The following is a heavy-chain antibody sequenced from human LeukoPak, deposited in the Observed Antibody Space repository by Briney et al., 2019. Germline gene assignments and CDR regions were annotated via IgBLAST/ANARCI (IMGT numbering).Heavy chain of an antibody. D-gene: IGHD2-2*02. V-gene: IGHV3-7*01. CDR2: IKPDGSEK. Sequence: PGGSLRLSCADAGITLSSNWMSWVRQAPGKGLEWVANIKPDGSEKYYVDSVKGRFTISRDNAKNSLYLQMNSLRAEDSAVYYCARDGCTSTSCYTRGDVWGKGTMVTVSS. J-gene: IGHJ6*03. CDR3: ARDGCTSTSCYTRGDV. CDR1: GITLSSNW.